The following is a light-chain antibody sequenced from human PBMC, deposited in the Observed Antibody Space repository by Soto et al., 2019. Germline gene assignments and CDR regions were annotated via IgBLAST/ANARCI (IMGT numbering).Light chain of an antibody. CDR2: TAS. V-gene: IGKV1-12*02. Sequence: DIQLTQSPASVSAAVGDRINISCRASQPIKTWLAWYQQKPGKGPKLLIYTASTLETGVPSRFSGSGSGTDFTLTISSLHPEDAAISSCQQAASFPFTFGPGAKV. CDR3: QQAASFPFT. J-gene: IGKJ3*01. CDR1: QPIKTW.